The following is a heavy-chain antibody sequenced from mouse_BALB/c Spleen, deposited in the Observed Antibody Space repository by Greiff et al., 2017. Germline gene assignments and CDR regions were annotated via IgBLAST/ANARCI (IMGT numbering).Heavy chain of an antibody. CDR1: GFTFSDYY. V-gene: IGHV5-4*02. CDR3: ARDQNYYGSGMDY. D-gene: IGHD1-1*01. Sequence: EVMLVESGGGLVKPGGSLKLSCAASGFTFSDYYMYWVRQTPEKRLEWVATISDGGSYTYYPDSVKGRFTISRDNAKNNLYLQMSSLKSEDTAMYYCARDQNYYGSGMDYWGQGTSVTVSS. J-gene: IGHJ4*01. CDR2: ISDGGSYT.